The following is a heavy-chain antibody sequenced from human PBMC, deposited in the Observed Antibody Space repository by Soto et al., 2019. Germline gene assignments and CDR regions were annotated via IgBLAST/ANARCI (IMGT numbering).Heavy chain of an antibody. CDR3: ARRSSGWYFDY. D-gene: IGHD6-19*01. CDR1: GFTFSSYS. CDR2: ISSSSSYI. Sequence: GGSLRLSCAASGFTFSSYSMNWVRQAPGKGLEWVSSISSSSSYIYYADSVKGRFTISRDNSKNTLYLQMNSLRAEDTAVYYCARRSSGWYFDYWGQGTLVTVSS. V-gene: IGHV3-21*04. J-gene: IGHJ4*02.